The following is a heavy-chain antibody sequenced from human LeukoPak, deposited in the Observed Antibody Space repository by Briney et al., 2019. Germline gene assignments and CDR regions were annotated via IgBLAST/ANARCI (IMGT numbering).Heavy chain of an antibody. CDR1: GFTSSSYW. J-gene: IGHJ4*02. Sequence: PGGSLRISCAASGFTSSSYWMSWVLQAPGKGLEWVANIKQDGSEKYYVDSVKGRFTISRDNAKNSLYLQMNSLGAEDTAVYYCARSRGSSGWYAFDYWGQGTLVTVSS. V-gene: IGHV3-7*01. CDR3: ARSRGSSGWYAFDY. CDR2: IKQDGSEK. D-gene: IGHD6-19*01.